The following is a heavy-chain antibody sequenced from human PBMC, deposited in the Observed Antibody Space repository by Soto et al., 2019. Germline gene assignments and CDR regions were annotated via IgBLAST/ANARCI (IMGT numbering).Heavy chain of an antibody. CDR2: IYSGGST. CDR1: GFTVSSNY. J-gene: IGHJ3*01. Sequence: EVQLVESGGGLVQPGGSLRLSCAASGFTVSSNYMRWVRQAPGKGLEWVSVIYSGGSTYYADYVKGRFTISRHNSKNTLYLQMNSLRAEDTAVYYWARVISGSVSYSFDLWGQGTMVTVSS. CDR3: ARVISGSVSYSFDL. D-gene: IGHD3-10*01. V-gene: IGHV3-53*04.